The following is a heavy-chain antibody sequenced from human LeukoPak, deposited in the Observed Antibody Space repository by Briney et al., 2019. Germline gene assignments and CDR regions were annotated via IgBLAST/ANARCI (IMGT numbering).Heavy chain of an antibody. Sequence: SETLSLTCTVSGGSISSGDYYWSWIRQPPGKGLEWIGYIYYSGSTYYNPSLKSRVTISVDTSKNQFSLKLSSVTAADTAVYYCARGPYGSPTRFDPWGQGTLVTVSS. D-gene: IGHD1-26*01. V-gene: IGHV4-30-4*01. CDR2: IYYSGST. CDR1: GGSISSGDYY. CDR3: ARGPYGSPTRFDP. J-gene: IGHJ5*02.